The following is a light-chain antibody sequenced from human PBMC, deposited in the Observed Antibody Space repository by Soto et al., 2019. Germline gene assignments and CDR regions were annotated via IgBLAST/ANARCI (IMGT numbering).Light chain of an antibody. CDR1: QSVSSN. CDR2: GAS. CDR3: QQRSIWPPT. V-gene: IGKV3-15*01. Sequence: VMNHSPATLSVSKGGRATVSCRASQSVSSNLAWSTQQPGQAPRLLIYGASTRATGIPARFSGSGSGTEFTLTISSLQSEDFAVYYCQQRSIWPPTFGQLTRLAI. J-gene: IGKJ5*01.